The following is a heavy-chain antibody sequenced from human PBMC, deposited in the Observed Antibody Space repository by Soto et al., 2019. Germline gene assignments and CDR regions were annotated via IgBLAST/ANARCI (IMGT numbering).Heavy chain of an antibody. V-gene: IGHV1-69*12. D-gene: IGHD3-9*01. J-gene: IGHJ3*02. CDR3: ARGSGLRYFDWLSQHDAFDI. Sequence: QVQLVQSGAEVKKPGSSVKVSCKASGGTFSSYAISWVRQAPGQGLEWMGGIIPIFGTANYAQKFQGRVTITADESTSTAYMELSSLRSEDTAVYYCARGSGLRYFDWLSQHDAFDIWGQGTMVTVSS. CDR1: GGTFSSYA. CDR2: IIPIFGTA.